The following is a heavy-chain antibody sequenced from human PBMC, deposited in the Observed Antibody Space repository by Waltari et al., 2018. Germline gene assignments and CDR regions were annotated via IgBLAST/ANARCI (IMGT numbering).Heavy chain of an antibody. Sequence: EVQLVQSGAEVKKPGESLKISCKGSGYSFTSYWIGWVRQRPGKVLECMGIIDPGDSDTRYGTSFQGQVTISADKSISTAYLQWSSLTASDTAMYYCARQRYSGYVDAFDIWGQGTMVTVSS. CDR1: GYSFTSYW. V-gene: IGHV5-51*01. D-gene: IGHD5-12*01. CDR3: ARQRYSGYVDAFDI. CDR2: IDPGDSDT. J-gene: IGHJ3*02.